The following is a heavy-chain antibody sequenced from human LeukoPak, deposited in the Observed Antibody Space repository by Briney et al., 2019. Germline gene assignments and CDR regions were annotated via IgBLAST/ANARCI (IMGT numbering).Heavy chain of an antibody. D-gene: IGHD5-18*01. V-gene: IGHV3-23*01. Sequence: QTGGSLRLSCAASGFTFSSYGMHWVRQAPGKGLEWVSAISGSGGSTYYADSVKGRFTISRDNSKNTLYLQMNSLRAEDTAVYYCGYSYGYDWFDPWGQGTLVTVSS. CDR2: ISGSGGST. CDR3: GYSYGYDWFDP. J-gene: IGHJ5*02. CDR1: GFTFSSYG.